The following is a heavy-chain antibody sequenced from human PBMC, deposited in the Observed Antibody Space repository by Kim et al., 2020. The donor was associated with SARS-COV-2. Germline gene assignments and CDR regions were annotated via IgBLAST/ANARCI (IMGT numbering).Heavy chain of an antibody. D-gene: IGHD6-13*01. CDR3: ARGRRVKAAVPYYCDY. Sequence: KSQGRVTITADDSTSTAYMELSSLRSEDTAVYYCARGRRVKAAVPYYCDYWGQGTLVTVSS. V-gene: IGHV1-69*01. J-gene: IGHJ4*02.